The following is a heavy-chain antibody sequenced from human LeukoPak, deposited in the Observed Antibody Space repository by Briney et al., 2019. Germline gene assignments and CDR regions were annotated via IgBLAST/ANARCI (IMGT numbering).Heavy chain of an antibody. V-gene: IGHV4-31*03. CDR3: ARFATYYYGSGSPSLHFDY. D-gene: IGHD3-10*01. CDR2: IYYSGST. Sequence: PSQTLSLIRSFSVGSNNRGGYYCSSIRQHPGKGLERIGHIYYSGSTYYNPSLKSRVTISVDTSKSQFSLKLSSVTAADTAVYYCARFATYYYGSGSPSLHFDYWGQGTLVTVSS. J-gene: IGHJ4*02. CDR1: VGSNNRGGYY.